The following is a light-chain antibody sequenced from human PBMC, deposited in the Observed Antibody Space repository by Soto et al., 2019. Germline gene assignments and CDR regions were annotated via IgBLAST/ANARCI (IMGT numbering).Light chain of an antibody. V-gene: IGLV2-14*03. CDR2: DVS. J-gene: IGLJ1*01. Sequence: QSVLTQPASVSGSPGQSITISCTGTISDVGSYNYVSWYQQYPGKAPKLMIYDVSTQPSGVSDRFSGSKSGNTASLTISGLRAEDEADYYCGSYTTSSNYVFGTGTKLTVL. CDR1: ISDVGSYNY. CDR3: GSYTTSSNYV.